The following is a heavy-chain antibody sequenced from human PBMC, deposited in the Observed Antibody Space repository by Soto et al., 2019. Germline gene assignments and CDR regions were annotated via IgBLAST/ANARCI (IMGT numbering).Heavy chain of an antibody. V-gene: IGHV3-23*01. Sequence: EVQLLESGGALVQPGGSLSLSCAASGFTFSSYAMSWVRQAPGKGLEWVSTITDSGGTTYYADSVKGRFTISRDNSKNMQYLQMNSLRAEDTAVYYCAPGADRTKVRLGWGQGTLVTVSS. CDR2: ITDSGGTT. CDR1: GFTFSSYA. CDR3: APGADRTKVRLG. J-gene: IGHJ4*02. D-gene: IGHD1-7*01.